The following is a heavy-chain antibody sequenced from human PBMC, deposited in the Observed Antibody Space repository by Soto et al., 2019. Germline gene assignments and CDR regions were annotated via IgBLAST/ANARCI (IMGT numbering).Heavy chain of an antibody. CDR2: IYYSGTT. J-gene: IGHJ4*02. CDR3: AFIHVGGAVDYIDF. Sequence: PSETLSLTCTVSGGSISSYFWSWIRQPPGKGLEWIGYIYYSGTTNYNPSLKSRVTISVDTSKNQFSLKLSSVTAADTAVYYCAFIHVGGAVDYIDFSGQGTLLTVS. D-gene: IGHD1-26*01. V-gene: IGHV4-59*01. CDR1: GGSISSYF.